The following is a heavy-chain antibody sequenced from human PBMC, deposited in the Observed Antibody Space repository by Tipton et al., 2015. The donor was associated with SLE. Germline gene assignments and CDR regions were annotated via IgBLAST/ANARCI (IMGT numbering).Heavy chain of an antibody. V-gene: IGHV4-59*08. CDR1: GGSITSHY. J-gene: IGHJ4*02. CDR2: VSYTGSA. CDR3: ARLSAYYRVFDL. Sequence: TLSLTCSVSGGSITSHYRTWIRQSPGKELEWLAYVSYTGSATYNPSLRSRVSISLDTSENQFSLKVTSVTAADTAVYYCARLSAYYRVFDLWGQGTLVIVAS. D-gene: IGHD3-3*01.